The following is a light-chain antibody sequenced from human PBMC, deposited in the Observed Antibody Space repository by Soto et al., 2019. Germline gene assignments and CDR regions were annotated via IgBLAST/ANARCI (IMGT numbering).Light chain of an antibody. CDR2: GAS. V-gene: IGKV3-20*01. J-gene: IGKJ1*01. CDR3: HHYGNSPQT. Sequence: EIVLTQSPATLALSPGGRATLSCRASQSVSSYLAWYQQKPGQAPRLLIYGASSRATGIPDRFSGSGSGTDFTLTISRLEPEDFAVYYCHHYGNSPQTFGQGTKVDNK. CDR1: QSVSSY.